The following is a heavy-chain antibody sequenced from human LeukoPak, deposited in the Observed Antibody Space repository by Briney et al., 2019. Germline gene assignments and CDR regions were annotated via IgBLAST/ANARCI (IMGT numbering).Heavy chain of an antibody. J-gene: IGHJ6*02. CDR2: ISGSGGST. CDR1: GFTFSSYA. Sequence: AGGSLRLSCAASGFTFSSYAMSWVRQAPGKGLEWVSAISGSGGSTYYADSVKGRFTISRDNSKNTLYLQMNSLRAEDTAVYYCAKDPTYGSGHYYYYGMDVWGQGTTVTVSS. V-gene: IGHV3-23*01. CDR3: AKDPTYGSGHYYYYGMDV. D-gene: IGHD3-10*01.